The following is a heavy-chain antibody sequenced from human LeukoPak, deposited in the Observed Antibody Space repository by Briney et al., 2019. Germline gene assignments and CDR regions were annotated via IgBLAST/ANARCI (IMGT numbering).Heavy chain of an antibody. CDR1: GFTFSNYW. CDR3: AKGVRQWLTPSFDY. D-gene: IGHD6-19*01. J-gene: IGHJ4*02. CDR2: ISGTGGST. Sequence: GGSLRLSCAASGFTFSNYWMHWVRQAPGKGPEWVSTISGTGGSTYYADSVKGRFSISRDNSKNTLYLQMNNLRAEDTAVYYCAKGVRQWLTPSFDYWGQGTLVTVSS. V-gene: IGHV3-23*01.